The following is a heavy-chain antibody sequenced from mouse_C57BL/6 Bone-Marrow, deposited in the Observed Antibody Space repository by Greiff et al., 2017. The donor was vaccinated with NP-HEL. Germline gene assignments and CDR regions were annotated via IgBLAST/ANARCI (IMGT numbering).Heavy chain of an antibody. CDR2: IHPNSGST. CDR3: ASYYYGSRGFDV. D-gene: IGHD1-1*01. V-gene: IGHV1-64*01. Sequence: QVQLQQPGAELVKPGASVKLSCKASGYTFTSYWMHWVKQRPGQGLEWIGMIHPNSGSTNYNEKFKSKATLTVDKSSSTAYMQLSSLTSEDSAVYYCASYYYGSRGFDVWGTGTTVTVSS. J-gene: IGHJ1*03. CDR1: GYTFTSYW.